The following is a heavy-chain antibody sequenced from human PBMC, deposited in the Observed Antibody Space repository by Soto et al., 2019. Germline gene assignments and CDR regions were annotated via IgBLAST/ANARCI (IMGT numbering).Heavy chain of an antibody. CDR2: ISGSGGST. CDR3: AKEVWTPTYDYYDSSGYGNYFDY. D-gene: IGHD3-22*01. CDR1: GFTFSSYA. Sequence: GESLKISCAASGFTFSSYAMSWVRQAPGKGLEWVSAISGSGGSTYYADSVKGRFTISRDNSKNTLYLQMNSLRAEDTAVYYCAKEVWTPTYDYYDSSGYGNYFDYWGQGTLVTVSS. J-gene: IGHJ4*02. V-gene: IGHV3-23*01.